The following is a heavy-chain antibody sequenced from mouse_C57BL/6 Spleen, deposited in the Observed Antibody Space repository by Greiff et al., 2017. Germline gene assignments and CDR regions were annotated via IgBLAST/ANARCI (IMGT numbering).Heavy chain of an antibody. CDR2: IDPSDSYT. CDR1: GYTFTSYW. CDR3: ARTLEDY. J-gene: IGHJ2*01. Sequence: VQLQQPGAELVKPGASVKLSCKASGYTFTSYWMQWVKQRPGQGLEWIGEIDPSDSYTNYNQKFKGKATLTVDTASSTAYMQLSSLTSEDSAVYYCARTLEDYWGQGTTLTVAS. V-gene: IGHV1-50*01.